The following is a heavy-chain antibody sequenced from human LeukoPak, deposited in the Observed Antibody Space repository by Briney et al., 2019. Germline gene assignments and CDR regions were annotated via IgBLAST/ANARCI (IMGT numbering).Heavy chain of an antibody. Sequence: SETLSLTCAVYGGSFSGYYWSWIRQPPGKGLEWIGEINHSGSTNYNPSLKSRVTISVDTSKNQFSLELSSVTAADTAVYYCARVRGLDFWSGYYAHWGQGTLVTVSS. V-gene: IGHV4-34*01. CDR2: INHSGST. CDR1: GGSFSGYY. D-gene: IGHD3-3*01. J-gene: IGHJ4*02. CDR3: ARVRGLDFWSGYYAH.